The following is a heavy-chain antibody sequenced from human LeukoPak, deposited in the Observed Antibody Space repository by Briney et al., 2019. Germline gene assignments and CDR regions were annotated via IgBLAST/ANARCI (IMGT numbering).Heavy chain of an antibody. Sequence: GGSLRLSCAASGFTFSSYSMNWVRQAPGKGLEWVSYISSSSSTIYYADSVKGRFTISRDNAKNSLYLQMNSLRAEDTAVYYCARGLDYYGSGSYDYWGEGNLGTVSS. CDR3: ARGLDYYGSGSYDY. CDR1: GFTFSSYS. CDR2: ISSSSSTI. J-gene: IGHJ4*02. V-gene: IGHV3-48*01. D-gene: IGHD3-10*01.